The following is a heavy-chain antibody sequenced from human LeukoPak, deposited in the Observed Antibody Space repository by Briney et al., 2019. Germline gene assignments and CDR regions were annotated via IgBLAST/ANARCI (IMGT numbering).Heavy chain of an antibody. D-gene: IGHD5-24*01. CDR1: GGSISSYY. J-gene: IGHJ4*02. Sequence: SETLSLTCTVSGGSISSYYWSWIRQPPGKGLEWIGYIYYSGSTNYNPSLKSRVTISVDTSKNQFSLKLSSVTAADTAVYYCARHERDGYNFGRLDYWGQGTLVIVSS. CDR3: ARHERDGYNFGRLDY. V-gene: IGHV4-59*08. CDR2: IYYSGST.